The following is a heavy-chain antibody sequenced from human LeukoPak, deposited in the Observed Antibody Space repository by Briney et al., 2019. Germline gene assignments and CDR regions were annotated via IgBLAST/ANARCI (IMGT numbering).Heavy chain of an antibody. V-gene: IGHV3-30*04. Sequence: GGSLRLSCSASGFTFSSYAMHWVRQAPGKGLEWVAVISYDGSNKYYADSVKGRFTISRDNSKNTLYLQMNSLRAEDTAVYYCARDRSPYCGGDCYSAIDYWGQGTMVTVSS. D-gene: IGHD2-21*02. J-gene: IGHJ4*02. CDR3: ARDRSPYCGGDCYSAIDY. CDR2: ISYDGSNK. CDR1: GFTFSSYA.